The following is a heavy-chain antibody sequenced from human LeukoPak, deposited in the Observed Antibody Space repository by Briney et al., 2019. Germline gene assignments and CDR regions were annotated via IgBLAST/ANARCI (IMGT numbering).Heavy chain of an antibody. Sequence: GGSLRLSCAASGFTFSGSAMHWVRQASGKGLEWVGRIRSKANSYATAYAASVKGRFTISRDDSKNTAYLQMNSLKTEDTAVYYCTRIGSSGSLDYWGQGTLVTVSS. CDR2: IRSKANSYAT. CDR3: TRIGSSGSLDY. CDR1: GFTFSGSA. D-gene: IGHD6-19*01. V-gene: IGHV3-73*01. J-gene: IGHJ4*02.